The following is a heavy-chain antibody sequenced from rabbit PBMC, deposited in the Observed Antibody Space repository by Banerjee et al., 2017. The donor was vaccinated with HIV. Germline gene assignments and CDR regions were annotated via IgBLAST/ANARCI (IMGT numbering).Heavy chain of an antibody. V-gene: IGHV1S7*01. CDR3: AREEGLYSSAWGAEYFNL. Sequence: HLKESGGGLVQPGGSLKLSCTASGFTLSTYYMNWVRQAPGKGLEWIGYIDPVFGSTYYASWVNGRFTISSHNAQNTLYLQLNSLTAADTATYFCAREEGLYSSAWGAEYFNLWGQGTLVTVS. J-gene: IGHJ4*01. CDR1: GFTLSTYY. D-gene: IGHD4-1*01. CDR2: IDPVFGST.